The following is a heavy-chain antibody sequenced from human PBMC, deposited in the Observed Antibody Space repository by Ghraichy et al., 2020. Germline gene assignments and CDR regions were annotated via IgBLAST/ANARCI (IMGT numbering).Heavy chain of an antibody. Sequence: SETLSLTCAVYGGSFSGYYWSWIRQPPGKGLEWIGEINHSGSTNYNPSLKSRVTISVDTSKNQFSLKLSSVTAADTAVYYCARGRVSSWYWGYKGYFDYWGQGTLVTVSS. J-gene: IGHJ4*02. CDR3: ARGRVSSWYWGYKGYFDY. V-gene: IGHV4-34*01. CDR1: GGSFSGYY. CDR2: INHSGST. D-gene: IGHD6-13*01.